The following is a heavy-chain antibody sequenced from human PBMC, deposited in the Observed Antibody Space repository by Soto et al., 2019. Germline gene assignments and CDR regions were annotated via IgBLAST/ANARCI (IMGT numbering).Heavy chain of an antibody. V-gene: IGHV3-53*04. CDR3: LRGRYGSQIH. CDR1: GFIVSSNY. Sequence: EVRLVESGGGLVQPGGSLRLSCAASGFIVSSNYMTWVRQAPGKGLEWVSLLYSGGATHYAASVKGRFTISSHSSQNTLFLQMNSLRTEDTATYYCLRGRYGSQIHWGQGTKVNGTS. CDR2: LYSGGAT. D-gene: IGHD3-10*01. J-gene: IGHJ4*02.